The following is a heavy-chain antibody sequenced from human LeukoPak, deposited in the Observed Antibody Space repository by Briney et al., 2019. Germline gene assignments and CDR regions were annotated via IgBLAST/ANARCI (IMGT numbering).Heavy chain of an antibody. CDR1: GGSISSYY. CDR3: ARAYCGGDCYSHYYYMDV. D-gene: IGHD2-21*01. V-gene: IGHV4-59*01. J-gene: IGHJ6*03. Sequence: PSETLSLTCTVSGGSISSYYWSWIRQPPGKGLEWIGYIYYSGSTNYNPSLKSRVTISVDTSKNQFSLKLSSVTAADTAVYYCARAYCGGDCYSHYYYMDVWGKGTTVTVSS. CDR2: IYYSGST.